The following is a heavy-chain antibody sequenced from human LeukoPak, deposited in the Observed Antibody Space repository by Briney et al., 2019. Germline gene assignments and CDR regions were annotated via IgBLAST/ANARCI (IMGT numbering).Heavy chain of an antibody. J-gene: IGHJ4*02. Sequence: SETLSLTCTVSGGSISSYYWSWIRQPAGKGLEWIGRIYTSGSTNYNPSLKSRVTMSVDTSKNQFSLKLSSVTAADTAVYYCARKARVSVGGLYPDYWGPGTLVTVSS. CDR2: IYTSGST. CDR3: ARKARVSVGGLYPDY. D-gene: IGHD6-19*01. CDR1: GGSISSYY. V-gene: IGHV4-4*07.